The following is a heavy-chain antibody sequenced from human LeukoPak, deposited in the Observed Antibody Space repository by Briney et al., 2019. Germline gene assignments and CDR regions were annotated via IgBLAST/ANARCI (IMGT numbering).Heavy chain of an antibody. CDR3: ARGREGFFDY. J-gene: IGHJ4*01. D-gene: IGHD5-24*01. Sequence: GGSLRLSCAASGFTFSSYAMSWVRQAPGKGLVWVSQINGDGGRTRFADSVKGRLTISRDNAKNTVYLQMNSLRTDDTAMYYCARGREGFFDYWGHGTLVTVSS. CDR1: GFTFSSYA. CDR2: INGDGGRT. V-gene: IGHV3-74*01.